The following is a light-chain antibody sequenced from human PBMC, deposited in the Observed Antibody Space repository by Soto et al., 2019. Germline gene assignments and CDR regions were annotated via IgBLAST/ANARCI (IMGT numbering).Light chain of an antibody. CDR1: QSVSGY. CDR3: KQLSNCPST. V-gene: IGKV3-11*01. J-gene: IGKJ4*01. CDR2: DAS. Sequence: EIVLTQSPATLSLSPGNRATLSCRASQSVSGYLALYHQKPGQAPRLLIYDASNRATGIPARFRGSGSGTDSTPTTPGLGPEGFEVNYFKQLSNCPSTFGGGPRWRS.